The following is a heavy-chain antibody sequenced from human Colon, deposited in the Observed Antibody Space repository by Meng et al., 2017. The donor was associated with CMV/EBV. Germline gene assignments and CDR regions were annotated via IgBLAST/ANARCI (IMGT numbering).Heavy chain of an antibody. D-gene: IGHD4-23*01. V-gene: IGHV4-39*07. CDR3: ARHPTPRTGFDL. CDR2: IIYGGST. J-gene: IGHJ4*02. CDR1: GGSINSARYF. Sequence: TGSGGSINSARYFWGWGRQCRGKGQEWIGSIIYGGSTYYSPTLKSRLTLYVDTSKNQFSLRLNSVTAADTGVYYCARHPTPRTGFDLWGQGTLVTVSS.